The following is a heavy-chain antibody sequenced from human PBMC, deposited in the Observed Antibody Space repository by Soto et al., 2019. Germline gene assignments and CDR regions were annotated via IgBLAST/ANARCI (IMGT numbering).Heavy chain of an antibody. D-gene: IGHD2-21*02. CDR2: MYNTGST. CDR1: GGSISSGDYY. V-gene: IGHV4-61*08. Sequence: PSETLSLTCTVSGGSISSGDYYWSWIRQPPGKGLEWIGYMYNTGSTVYNPSFKSRVTISVDTSKNQFSLKLISVTAADTAVYYCARDLWGYCGTDCYPLDVWGQGTTVTVSS. CDR3: ARDLWGYCGTDCYPLDV. J-gene: IGHJ6*02.